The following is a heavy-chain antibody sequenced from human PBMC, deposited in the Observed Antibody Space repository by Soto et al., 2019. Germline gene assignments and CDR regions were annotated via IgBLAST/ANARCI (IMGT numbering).Heavy chain of an antibody. J-gene: IGHJ5*02. D-gene: IGHD6-13*01. V-gene: IGHV1-18*01. Sequence: ASVKVSCTASGYTFTSYGISWVRQAPGQGLEWMGWISAYNGNTNYAQKLQGRVTMTTDTSTSTAYMELRSLRSDDTAVYYCARTKYSSSWYKWFDPWGQGTLVTVSS. CDR2: ISAYNGNT. CDR3: ARTKYSSSWYKWFDP. CDR1: GYTFTSYG.